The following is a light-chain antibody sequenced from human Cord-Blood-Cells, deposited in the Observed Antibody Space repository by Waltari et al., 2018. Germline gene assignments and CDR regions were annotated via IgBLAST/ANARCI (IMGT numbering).Light chain of an antibody. Sequence: QSSLKQPATVARSPGHTSNISCPRTSSDVGRGNYVSWYQQHPGKAPKLMIYDVSNRPSGVSNRFSGSKSGNTASLTISGLQAEDEADYYCSSYTSSSTLYVFGTGTKVTVL. J-gene: IGLJ1*01. CDR2: DVS. V-gene: IGLV2-14*01. CDR3: SSYTSSSTLYV. CDR1: SSDVGRGNY.